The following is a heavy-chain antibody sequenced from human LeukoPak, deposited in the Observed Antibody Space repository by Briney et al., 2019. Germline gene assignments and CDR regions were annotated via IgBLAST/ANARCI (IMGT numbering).Heavy chain of an antibody. J-gene: IGHJ3*02. D-gene: IGHD6-6*01. V-gene: IGHV4-4*02. Sequence: SGTLSLTCAVSGGSISSSNWWSWVRQPPGKGLEWIGEIYHSGSTNYNPSHKSRVTISVDKSKNQFSLKLSSVTAADTAVYYCARDRPNYSSSPFDAFDIWGQGTMVTVSS. CDR3: ARDRPNYSSSPFDAFDI. CDR2: IYHSGST. CDR1: GGSISSSNW.